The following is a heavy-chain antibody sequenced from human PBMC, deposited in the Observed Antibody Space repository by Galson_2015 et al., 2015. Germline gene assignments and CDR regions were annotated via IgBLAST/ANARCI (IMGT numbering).Heavy chain of an antibody. CDR1: GFTFSSYG. J-gene: IGHJ1*01. Sequence: SLRLSCAASGFTFSSYGMHWVRQAPGKGLEWVAVIWYDGSNKYYADSVKSRFTISRDNSKNTLYLQMNSLRAEDTAVYYCARDGSMGTTVLHLWHWGQGTLVTVSS. D-gene: IGHD1-7*01. V-gene: IGHV3-33*01. CDR3: ARDGSMGTTVLHLWH. CDR2: IWYDGSNK.